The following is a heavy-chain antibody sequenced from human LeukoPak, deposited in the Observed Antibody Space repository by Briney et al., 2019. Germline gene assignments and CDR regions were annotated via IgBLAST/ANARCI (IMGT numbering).Heavy chain of an antibody. Sequence: SETLSLTCTVSGGSISSYYWSWIRQPPGKGLEWIGYISYSGSTNYNPSLKSRVTISVDASKNQFSLKLSSVTAADTAVYYCARLHSGWYYSDYWGQGTLVTVSS. CDR2: ISYSGST. CDR3: ARLHSGWYYSDY. J-gene: IGHJ4*02. CDR1: GGSISSYY. V-gene: IGHV4-59*08. D-gene: IGHD6-19*01.